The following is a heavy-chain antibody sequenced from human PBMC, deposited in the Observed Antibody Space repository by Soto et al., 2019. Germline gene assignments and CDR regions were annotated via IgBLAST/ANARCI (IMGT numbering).Heavy chain of an antibody. CDR3: ARGHEYGGNSDAFDI. J-gene: IGHJ3*02. CDR1: GGSISSYY. D-gene: IGHD4-17*01. CDR2: IYYSVST. V-gene: IGHV4-59*08. Sequence: SETLSLTCTVSGGSISSYYWSWIRQPPGKGLEWIGYIYYSVSTNYNPSLKSRVTISVDTSKNQFSLKLSSVTAADTAVYYCARGHEYGGNSDAFDIWGQGTVVTVSS.